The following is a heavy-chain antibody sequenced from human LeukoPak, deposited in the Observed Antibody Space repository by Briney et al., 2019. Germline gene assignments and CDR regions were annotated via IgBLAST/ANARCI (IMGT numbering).Heavy chain of an antibody. CDR3: AGKGSSGYYGPFDY. Sequence: PGGSLRLPCAASGFTFSSYSMNWVRQAPGKGLEWVSSISSSSSYIYYADSVKGRFTISRDNAKNSLYLQMNSLRAEDTAVYYCAGKGSSGYYGPFDYWGQGTLVTVSS. CDR2: ISSSSSYI. J-gene: IGHJ4*02. CDR1: GFTFSSYS. V-gene: IGHV3-21*01. D-gene: IGHD3-22*01.